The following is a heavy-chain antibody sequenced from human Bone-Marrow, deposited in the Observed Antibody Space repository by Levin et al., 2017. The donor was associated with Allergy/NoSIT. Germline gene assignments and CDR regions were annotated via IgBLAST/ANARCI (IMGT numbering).Heavy chain of an antibody. J-gene: IGHJ3*01. CDR1: GFTFDDYA. CDR2: ISWNSGCI. Sequence: SLKISCVGSGFTFDDYAMHWVRQAPGKGLEWVSGISWNSGCIGYADSVKGRFTISRDNAKNSLYLQMNSLRPEDTAFYYCAKDTIFELGNRREGVFDVWGHGTMVIVSS. CDR3: AKDTIFELGNRREGVFDV. V-gene: IGHV3-9*01. D-gene: IGHD3-3*01.